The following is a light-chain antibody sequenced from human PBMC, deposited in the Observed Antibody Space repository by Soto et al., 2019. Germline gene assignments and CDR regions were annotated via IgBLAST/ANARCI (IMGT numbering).Light chain of an antibody. V-gene: IGKV1-39*01. CDR2: AAS. Sequence: DIQMTQSPSSLSASVGNRVTITCRASQSINSFLNWYQQKPGKAPKLLIYAASSLQSGVPSRFSGSGSGTEFTLTINSLQPEDFATYYCQQSYSTPPAFGQGTRLEI. J-gene: IGKJ5*01. CDR1: QSINSF. CDR3: QQSYSTPPA.